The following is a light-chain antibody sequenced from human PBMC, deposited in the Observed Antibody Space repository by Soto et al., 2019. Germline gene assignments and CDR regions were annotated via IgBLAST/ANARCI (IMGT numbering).Light chain of an antibody. CDR1: QSVSSSY. J-gene: IGKJ1*01. CDR3: LQYGSSPRT. Sequence: EIVLTQSPGALSLSPGERATLSCGASQSVSSSYLAWYQQKPGQAPRLLIYGASTRATGIPDRFSGSGSGTDFTLTISRLEPEDFAVYYCLQYGSSPRTFGQGTKVEIK. V-gene: IGKV3-20*01. CDR2: GAS.